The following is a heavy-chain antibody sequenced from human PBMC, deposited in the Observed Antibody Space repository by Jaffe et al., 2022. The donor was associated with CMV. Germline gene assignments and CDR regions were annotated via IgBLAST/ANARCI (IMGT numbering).Heavy chain of an antibody. D-gene: IGHD2-2*01. J-gene: IGHJ6*03. V-gene: IGHV3-49*04. CDR1: GFTFGDYA. CDR3: TRGSYCSSTSCYVAPAPDYYYYYMDV. Sequence: EVQLVESGGGLVQPGRSLRLSCTASGFTFGDYAMSWVRQAPGKGLEWVGFIRSKAYGGTTEYAASVKGRFTISRDDSKSIAYLQMNSLKTEDTAVYYCTRGSYCSSTSCYVAPAPDYYYYYMDVWGKGTTVTVSS. CDR2: IRSKAYGGTT.